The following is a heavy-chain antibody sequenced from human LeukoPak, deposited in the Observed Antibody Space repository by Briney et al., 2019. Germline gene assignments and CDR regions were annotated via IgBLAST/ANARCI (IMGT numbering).Heavy chain of an antibody. CDR3: AREHYDILTGSRYPPNWFDP. D-gene: IGHD3-9*01. Sequence: PVASVRVSCKASGYTFTSYDINWVRQATGQGLEWMGWMNPNSGNTGYAQKFQGRVTMTRNTSISTAYMELSSLRSEDTAVYYCAREHYDILTGSRYPPNWFDPWGQGTLVTVSS. CDR2: MNPNSGNT. J-gene: IGHJ5*02. V-gene: IGHV1-8*01. CDR1: GYTFTSYD.